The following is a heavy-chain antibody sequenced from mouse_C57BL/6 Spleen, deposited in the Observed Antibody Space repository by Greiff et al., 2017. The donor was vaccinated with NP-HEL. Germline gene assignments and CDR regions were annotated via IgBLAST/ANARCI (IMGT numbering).Heavy chain of an antibody. D-gene: IGHD1-1*01. CDR3: AKAGNLGYYGSSIDY. CDR1: GYTFTSYW. CDR2: IDPSASYT. J-gene: IGHJ2*01. V-gene: IGHV1-59*01. Sequence: QVQLQQPGAELVRPGTSVKLSCKASGYTFTSYWMHWVKQRPGQGLEWIGVIDPSASYTNYNQKFKGKATLTVDTSSSTAYMQLSSLTSEDSAVYYCAKAGNLGYYGSSIDYWGQGTTLTVSS.